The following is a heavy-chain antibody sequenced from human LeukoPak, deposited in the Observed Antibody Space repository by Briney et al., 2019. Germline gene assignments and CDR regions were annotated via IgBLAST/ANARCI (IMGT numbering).Heavy chain of an antibody. J-gene: IGHJ4*01. CDR2: ISGSGRTI. CDR1: GFDFGPYS. Sequence: PGGSLRLSCGASGFDFGPYSMNWVRQSQEKGLEWLSHISGSGRTIYTADSVKGRFTISRDNAKKSLYLHMNSLAVEDTAVYYCARSISNSFSFDYWGHGALLIVSS. D-gene: IGHD6-6*01. V-gene: IGHV3-48*04. CDR3: ARSISNSFSFDY.